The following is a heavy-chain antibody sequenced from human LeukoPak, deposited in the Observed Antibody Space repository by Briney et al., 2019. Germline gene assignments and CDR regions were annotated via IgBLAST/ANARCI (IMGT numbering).Heavy chain of an antibody. CDR1: GYTFTSYG. CDR3: ARKWMGAIQYNWFDP. CDR2: ISAYNGNT. V-gene: IGHV1-18*01. Sequence: ASVKVSCKASGYTFTSYGISWVRQAPGQGLEWMGWISAYNGNTNYAQKLQGRVTMTTDTSTSTAYMELRSLRSDDTAVYYCARKWMGAIQYNWFDPWGQGTLVTVSS. J-gene: IGHJ5*02. D-gene: IGHD1-26*01.